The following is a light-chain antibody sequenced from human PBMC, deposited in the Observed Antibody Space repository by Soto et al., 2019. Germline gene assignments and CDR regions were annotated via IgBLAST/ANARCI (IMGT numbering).Light chain of an antibody. CDR2: AAS. Sequence: EIDVTPPQFSLSASLGHRVTITCRASQSISNYLNWYQQKPGKAPRLLINAASNLQSGVPSRFRGSGSETDFTLTITSLQPEDFATYYCQHSYTTPRTFGQGTKVDI. J-gene: IGKJ1*01. V-gene: IGKV1-39*01. CDR1: QSISNY. CDR3: QHSYTTPRT.